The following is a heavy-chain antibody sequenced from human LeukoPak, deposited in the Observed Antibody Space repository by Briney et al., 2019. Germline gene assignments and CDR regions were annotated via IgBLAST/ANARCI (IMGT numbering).Heavy chain of an antibody. CDR2: ISYDGSNK. Sequence: PGGSLRLSCAASGFTFSSYGMHWVRQAPGKGLEWVAVISYDGSNKYYADSVKGRFTISRDNSKNTLYLQMNSLRAEDTAVYYCAKDFGYSYGQFDCWGQGTLVTVSS. CDR1: GFTFSSYG. CDR3: AKDFGYSYGQFDC. D-gene: IGHD5-18*01. V-gene: IGHV3-30*18. J-gene: IGHJ4*02.